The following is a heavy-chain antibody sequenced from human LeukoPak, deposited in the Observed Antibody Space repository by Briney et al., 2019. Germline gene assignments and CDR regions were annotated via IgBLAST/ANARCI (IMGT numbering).Heavy chain of an antibody. CDR2: IYYSGST. CDR3: ASLTYYYDGSGYFSYFQH. J-gene: IGHJ1*01. V-gene: IGHV4-39*01. CDR1: GGSISSSSYY. D-gene: IGHD3-22*01. Sequence: SETLSLTCTVSGGSISSSSYYWGWIRQPPGKGLEWIGSIYYSGSTYYNPSLKSRVTISVDTSKNQFSLKLSSVTAADTAVYYCASLTYYYDGSGYFSYFQHWGQGTLVTVSS.